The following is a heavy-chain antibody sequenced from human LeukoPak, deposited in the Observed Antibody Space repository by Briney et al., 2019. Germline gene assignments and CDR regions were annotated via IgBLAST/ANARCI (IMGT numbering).Heavy chain of an antibody. CDR3: AREGSDTSGYYY. CDR1: GVSISSYF. Sequence: SETLSLTCTVSGVSISSYFWSWIRQSAGKGLEWIGRIYTSGSTYYNPSLKSRVSMSVDKSKNQFSLKLSSVTAADTAVYYCAREGSDTSGYYYWGQGTLVTVSS. CDR2: IYTSGST. J-gene: IGHJ4*02. D-gene: IGHD3-22*01. V-gene: IGHV4-4*07.